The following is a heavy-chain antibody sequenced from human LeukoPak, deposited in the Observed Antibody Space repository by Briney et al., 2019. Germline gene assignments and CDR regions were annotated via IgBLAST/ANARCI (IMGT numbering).Heavy chain of an antibody. CDR3: ARVDSSSGY. CDR1: GGSISSGGYY. Sequence: SETLSLTCTVSGGSISSGGYYWSWIRQPPGKGLEWIGYIYHSGSTYYNPSLKSRVTISVDRSKNQFSLKLSSVTAADTAVYYCARVDSSSGYWGQGTLVTVSS. J-gene: IGHJ4*02. V-gene: IGHV4-30-2*01. D-gene: IGHD6-6*01. CDR2: IYHSGST.